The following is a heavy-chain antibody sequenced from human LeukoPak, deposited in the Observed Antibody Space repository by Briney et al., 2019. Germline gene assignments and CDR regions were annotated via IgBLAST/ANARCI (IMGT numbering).Heavy chain of an antibody. J-gene: IGHJ5*02. CDR2: INPNSGGT. V-gene: IGHV1-2*02. CDR1: GYTFTGYY. Sequence: WASVKVSCKASGYTFTGYYMHWVRQAPGQGLEWMGWINPNSGGTNYAQKFQGRVTMTRDTSISTAYMELSRLRSDDTAVYYCARVGDGYNSEGDWFDPWGQGTLVTVSS. D-gene: IGHD5-24*01. CDR3: ARVGDGYNSEGDWFDP.